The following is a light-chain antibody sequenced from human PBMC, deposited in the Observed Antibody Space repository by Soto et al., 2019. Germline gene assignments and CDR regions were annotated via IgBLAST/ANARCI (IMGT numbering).Light chain of an antibody. CDR1: QSLVNSDGNTY. J-gene: IGKJ2*01. Sequence: DIVLTQTPRSSPVTLGQPAAISCSSSQSLVNSDGNTYLSWLQQRPGQPPTLLIYKVSNRFSGVLDRIRSSGAGTEFTLKISRREAEDVGVYYCMQATHYRPYTFGQGTKLEIK. CDR2: KVS. CDR3: MQATHYRPYT. V-gene: IGKV2-24*01.